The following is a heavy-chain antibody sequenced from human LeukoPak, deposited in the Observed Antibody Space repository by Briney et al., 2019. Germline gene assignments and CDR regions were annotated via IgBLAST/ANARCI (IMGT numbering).Heavy chain of an antibody. D-gene: IGHD2-8*01. Sequence: ASVKVSCKASGYTFTSYGISWVRQAPGQGLEWMGWISAYNGNTNYAQKLQGRVTMTTDTPTSTAYMELRSLRSDDTAVYYCARDLGVLMVYDRPYYFDYWGQGTLVTVSS. CDR2: ISAYNGNT. V-gene: IGHV1-18*01. CDR1: GYTFTSYG. CDR3: ARDLGVLMVYDRPYYFDY. J-gene: IGHJ4*02.